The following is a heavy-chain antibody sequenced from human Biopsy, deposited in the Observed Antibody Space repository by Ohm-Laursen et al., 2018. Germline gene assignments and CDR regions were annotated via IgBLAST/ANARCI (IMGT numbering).Heavy chain of an antibody. D-gene: IGHD5-24*01. V-gene: IGHV3-23*01. CDR3: ARGPSGVATIG. Sequence: SLRPSCSAPGFTFSSHAMAWVRQAPGKGLEWVSGIRDSGDSAYYADSVKGRFTISRDNSRNTLYLQMNSLRAEDTAVYYCARGPSGVATIGRGQGTLVTVSS. J-gene: IGHJ4*02. CDR1: GFTFSSHA. CDR2: IRDSGDSA.